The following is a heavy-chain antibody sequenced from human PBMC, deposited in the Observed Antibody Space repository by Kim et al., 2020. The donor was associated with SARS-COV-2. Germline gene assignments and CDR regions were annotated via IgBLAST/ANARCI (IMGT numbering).Heavy chain of an antibody. CDR1: GGSISSYY. D-gene: IGHD3-3*01. J-gene: IGHJ5*02. CDR2: IYYSGST. CDR3: ARPASRTIFGVVGEFDP. Sequence: SETLSFTCTVSGGSISSYYWSWIRQPPGKGLEWIGYIYYSGSTNYNPSLKSRVTISVDTSKNQFSLKLSSVTAADTAVYYCARPASRTIFGVVGEFDPWGQGTLVTVSS. V-gene: IGHV4-59*08.